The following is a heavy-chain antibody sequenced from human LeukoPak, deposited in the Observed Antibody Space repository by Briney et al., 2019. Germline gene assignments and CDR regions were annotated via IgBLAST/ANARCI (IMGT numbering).Heavy chain of an antibody. J-gene: IGHJ4*02. Sequence: GGSLTLSCSASGFTFDYYDMIWLRPAPGKGLEWVSVIYSGGSTYYADSVKGRFTISRDNSKNTLYLQMNSLRAEDTAVYYCARGRRMTTVTPFDYWGQGTLVTVSS. D-gene: IGHD4-17*01. V-gene: IGHV3-66*01. CDR2: IYSGGST. CDR1: GFTFDYYD. CDR3: ARGRRMTTVTPFDY.